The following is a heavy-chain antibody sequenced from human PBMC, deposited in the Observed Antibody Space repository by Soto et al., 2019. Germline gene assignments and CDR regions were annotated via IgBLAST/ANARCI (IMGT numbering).Heavy chain of an antibody. D-gene: IGHD3-10*01. V-gene: IGHV3-23*01. CDR3: AKGRGGSGSLTPRVDF. Sequence: EVQLLESGGGLVQPGGSLRLSCATSGVTFNNYAMTWVRQAPGKGLAWVSAISGGGDTTSYADSVKGRFTVSRDGSKNTLYLQMSSLRAEDTALYYCAKGRGGSGSLTPRVDFWGQGTLVTVSS. CDR2: ISGGGDTT. J-gene: IGHJ4*02. CDR1: GVTFNNYA.